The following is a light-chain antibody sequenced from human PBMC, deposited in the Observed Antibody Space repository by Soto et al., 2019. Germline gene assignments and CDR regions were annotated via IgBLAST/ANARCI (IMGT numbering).Light chain of an antibody. CDR1: QSVRSSY. V-gene: IGKV3-20*01. CDR3: QQYGSSPS. CDR2: GAS. J-gene: IGKJ4*01. Sequence: EVVLTQSPGTVSLPPGERVTLSWRASQSVRSSYLAWYQQKPGQAPSLLIYGASNRATGIADRFSGSGSGTDFTLTISRLEPEDFAVYYCQQYGSSPSFGGGTKGDIK.